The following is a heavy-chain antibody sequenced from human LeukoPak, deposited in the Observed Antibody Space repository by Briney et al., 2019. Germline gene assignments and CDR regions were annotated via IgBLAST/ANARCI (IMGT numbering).Heavy chain of an antibody. D-gene: IGHD6-6*01. CDR2: ISSSSSTI. V-gene: IGHV3-48*01. CDR3: ARLYSSSSGKAFDI. Sequence: PGGSLRLSCAASGFTFSSYSMNWVRQAPGKGLEWVSYISSSSSTIYYADSVKGRFTISRDNAKNSLYLQMNSLRAEDTAVYYCARLYSSSSGKAFDIWGQGTMVTVSS. J-gene: IGHJ3*02. CDR1: GFTFSSYS.